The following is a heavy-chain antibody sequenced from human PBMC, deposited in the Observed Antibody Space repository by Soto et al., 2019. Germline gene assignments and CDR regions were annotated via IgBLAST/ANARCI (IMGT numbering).Heavy chain of an antibody. V-gene: IGHV1-69*13. D-gene: IGHD3-9*01. CDR3: ARYHEATMFSGVSPWPGMDV. J-gene: IGHJ6*02. Sequence: GASVKVSCKASGGTFSSYAISWVRQAPGQGLEWMGGIIPIFGTANYAQKFQGRVTITADESTSTAYMELSSLRSEDTAVYYCARYHEATMFSGVSPWPGMDVWGQGTTVTVSS. CDR1: GGTFSSYA. CDR2: IIPIFGTA.